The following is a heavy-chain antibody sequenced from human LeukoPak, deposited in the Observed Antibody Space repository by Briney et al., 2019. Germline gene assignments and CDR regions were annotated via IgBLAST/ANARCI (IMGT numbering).Heavy chain of an antibody. Sequence: PGGSLRLSCAASGFIFSSYSMNWVRQAPGKGLEWISYISSINSGEYYADSVKGRFSISRDNTKNSLSLQMNSLRVEDTAVYYCVKDWTYSFEDWGQGTLVTVSS. D-gene: IGHD3/OR15-3a*01. CDR3: VKDWTYSFED. V-gene: IGHV3-48*01. CDR2: ISSINSGE. CDR1: GFIFSSYS. J-gene: IGHJ4*02.